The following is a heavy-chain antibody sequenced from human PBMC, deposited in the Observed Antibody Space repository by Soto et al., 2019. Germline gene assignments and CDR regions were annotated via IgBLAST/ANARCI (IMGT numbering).Heavy chain of an antibody. J-gene: IGHJ5*02. CDR2: ISAYNGNT. CDR3: ATRTRYSGYDRRPSPCSGGSCPFDP. CDR1: GYTFTNFG. D-gene: IGHD2-15*01. Sequence: ASVKVSCKASGYTFTNFGISWVRQAPGQGLEWMGWISAYNGNTNYAQNFQGRVTMTTDTSTSTAYMELRSLRSDDTAVYYCATRTRYSGYDRRPSPCSGGSCPFDPWGQGTLVTVSS. V-gene: IGHV1-18*01.